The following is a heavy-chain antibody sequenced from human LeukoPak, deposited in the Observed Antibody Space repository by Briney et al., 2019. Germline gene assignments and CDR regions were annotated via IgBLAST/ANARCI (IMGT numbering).Heavy chain of an antibody. D-gene: IGHD1-26*01. CDR1: GYTFTSYG. J-gene: IGHJ4*02. CDR2: ISAYNGNT. Sequence: GASVKVSYKASGYTFTSYGISWVRQAPGQGLEWMGWISAYNGNTNYAQKLQGRVTMTTATSTAYMELRSLRSDDTAVYYCARDLSGSYYPYFDYWGQGTLVTVSS. CDR3: ARDLSGSYYPYFDY. V-gene: IGHV1-18*01.